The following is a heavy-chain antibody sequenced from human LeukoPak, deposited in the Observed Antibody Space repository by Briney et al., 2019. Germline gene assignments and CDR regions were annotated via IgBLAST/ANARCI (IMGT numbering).Heavy chain of an antibody. J-gene: IGHJ4*02. CDR2: ISYDGSNK. CDR3: ARGSMVRGVIDY. V-gene: IGHV3-30*04. D-gene: IGHD3-10*01. Sequence: GRSLRLSCAASGFTFSSYAMHWVRQAPGKGLEWVAVISYDGSNKYYADSVKGRFTISRDNSKNTLYLQMNSLRAEDTAVYYCARGSMVRGVIDYWGQGTLVTVSS. CDR1: GFTFSSYA.